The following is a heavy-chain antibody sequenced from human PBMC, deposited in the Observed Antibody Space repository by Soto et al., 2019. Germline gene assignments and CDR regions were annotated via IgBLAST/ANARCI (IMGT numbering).Heavy chain of an antibody. CDR1: GFTFIIYW. J-gene: IGHJ4*02. CDR2: INDDGSST. CDR3: TRGPRSTSTGTGAF. Sequence: GRSLRLSCEAPGFTFIIYWMHWVRQVPGKGPEWVSRINDDGSSTNYADSVKGRFTISRDNAKNTLYLQMNDLRAEDTAVYYCTRGPRSTSTGTGAFWGQGTLVTVSS. D-gene: IGHD1-1*01. V-gene: IGHV3-74*01.